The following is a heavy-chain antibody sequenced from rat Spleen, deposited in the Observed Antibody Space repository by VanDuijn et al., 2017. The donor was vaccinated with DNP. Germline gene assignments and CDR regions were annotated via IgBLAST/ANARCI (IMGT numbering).Heavy chain of an antibody. CDR3: ARLEFGGYTYYFDY. V-gene: IGHV3-4*01. J-gene: IGHJ2*01. Sequence: EIQLQESGPGLVKPSQSLSLTCSVTGYTITSGYDWSWIRKFPGNKMEWIGHISNSGTITYNPSLKSRISITRDTSRNHFFLQLNSVTTEDTATYYCARLEFGGYTYYFDYWGQGVMVTVSS. CDR2: ISNSGTI. CDR1: GYTITSGY. D-gene: IGHD1-11*01.